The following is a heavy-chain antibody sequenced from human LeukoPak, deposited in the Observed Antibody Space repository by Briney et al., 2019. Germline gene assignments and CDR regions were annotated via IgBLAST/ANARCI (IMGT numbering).Heavy chain of an antibody. CDR1: GYSISSYY. D-gene: IGHD2-15*01. V-gene: IGHV4-4*07. J-gene: IGHJ6*02. Sequence: VAPSETLSLTCTVSGYSISSYYWSWVRQPAGRGLEWIGRIYTSGSTNYNPSLKSRVTMSVDTSKNQFSLKLSSVTAADTAVYYCARARTSCSGGSCYPVLGYYYGMDVWGQGTTVTVSS. CDR2: IYTSGST. CDR3: ARARTSCSGGSCYPVLGYYYGMDV.